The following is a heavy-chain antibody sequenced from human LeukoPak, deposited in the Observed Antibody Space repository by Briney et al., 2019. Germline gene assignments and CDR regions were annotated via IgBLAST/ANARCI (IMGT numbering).Heavy chain of an antibody. V-gene: IGHV3-33*08. CDR1: GFTFSSYA. J-gene: IGHJ4*02. CDR3: ARDGETPFDY. D-gene: IGHD4-23*01. CDR2: IWFDGSNR. Sequence: GGSLRLSCAASGFTFSSYAMHWVRQAPGKGPEWVAIIWFDGSNRYYADSVKGRFTISRDNSKNTLYLQMNSLRAEDTAVYYCARDGETPFDYWGQGTLVTVSS.